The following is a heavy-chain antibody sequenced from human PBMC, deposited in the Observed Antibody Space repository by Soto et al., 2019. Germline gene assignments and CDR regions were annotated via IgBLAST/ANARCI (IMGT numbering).Heavy chain of an antibody. D-gene: IGHD6-19*01. J-gene: IGHJ4*02. CDR3: ARDIKGVAGL. V-gene: IGHV3-30-3*01. Sequence: GGSLRLSCAASGFTFSSYAMHWVRQAPGKGLEWVAVISYDGSNKYYADSVKGRFTISRDNSKNTLYLQMNSLRAEDTAVYYCARDIKGVAGLWGQGTLVTVSS. CDR2: ISYDGSNK. CDR1: GFTFSSYA.